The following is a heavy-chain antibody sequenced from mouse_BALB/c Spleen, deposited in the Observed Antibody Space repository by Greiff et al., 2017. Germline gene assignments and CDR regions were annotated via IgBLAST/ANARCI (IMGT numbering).Heavy chain of an antibody. V-gene: IGHV1-69*01. D-gene: IGHD2-2*01. CDR1: GYTFTDYW. CDR3: ARWGYAMDY. CDR2: IDTSDSYT. J-gene: IGHJ4*01. Sequence: QVQLQQPGAELVMPGASVKMSCKASGYTFTDYWMHWVKQRPGQGLEWIGAIDTSDSYTSYNQKFKGKATLTVDESSSTAYMQLSSLTSEDSAVYYCARWGYAMDYWGQGTSVTVSS.